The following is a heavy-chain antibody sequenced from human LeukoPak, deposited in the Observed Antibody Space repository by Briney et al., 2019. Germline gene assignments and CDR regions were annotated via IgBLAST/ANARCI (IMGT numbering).Heavy chain of an antibody. D-gene: IGHD3-22*01. CDR2: MNPNSGNT. CDR3: ARWYDSSGSYYYYGMDV. V-gene: IGHV1-8*01. J-gene: IGHJ6*02. CDR1: GYTFTSYD. Sequence: ASVKVSCKASGYTFTSYDINWVRQATGQGLEWMGWMNPNSGNTGYAQKFQGRATMTRNTSISTAYMELSSLRSEDTAVYYCARWYDSSGSYYYYGMDVWGQGTTVTVSS.